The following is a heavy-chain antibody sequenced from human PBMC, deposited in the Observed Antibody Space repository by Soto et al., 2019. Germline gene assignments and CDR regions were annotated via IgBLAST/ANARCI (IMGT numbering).Heavy chain of an antibody. CDR3: ARHWSRDSTGFCYYSMDV. D-gene: IGHD3-3*01. V-gene: IGHV5-51*01. Sequence: GESLKISCKGSGYSFTSYWIGWVRQMPGKGLEWMGIIYPGDSDTRYSPSFQGQVTISADKSISTAYLQWSSLKASDTAMYYCARHWSRDSTGFCYYSMDVWGKGTTVTVSS. CDR1: GYSFTSYW. CDR2: IYPGDSDT. J-gene: IGHJ6*03.